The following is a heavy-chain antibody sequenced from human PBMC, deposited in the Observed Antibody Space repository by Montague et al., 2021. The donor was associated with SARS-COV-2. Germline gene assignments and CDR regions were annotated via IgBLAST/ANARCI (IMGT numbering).Heavy chain of an antibody. CDR2: IYYSGST. Sequence: SETLSLTCTVSGSSISSSSYYWGWIRQPPGNGLEWIGSIYYSGSTYYNPSLKSRVTISVDTSKNQFSLKLSSVTAADTAVYYCARHSGRDTIFGVVIIPGAFDIWGQGTMVTVSS. CDR1: GSSISSSSYY. J-gene: IGHJ3*02. D-gene: IGHD3-3*01. V-gene: IGHV4-39*01. CDR3: ARHSGRDTIFGVVIIPGAFDI.